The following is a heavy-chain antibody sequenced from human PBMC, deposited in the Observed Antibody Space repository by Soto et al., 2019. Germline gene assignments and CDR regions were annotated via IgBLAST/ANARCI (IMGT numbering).Heavy chain of an antibody. CDR1: GFTFSSYW. CDR2: IKQDGSEK. Sequence: LSLSCAASGFTFSSYWMSGVRQAPGKGLEWVANIKQDGSEKYYVDSVKGRFTISRDNAKNSLYLQMNSLRAEDTAVYYCAREITSSFDWLLPRPGASDIWCEAIMVTV. J-gene: IGHJ3*02. V-gene: IGHV3-7*03. CDR3: AREITSSFDWLLPRPGASDI. D-gene: IGHD3-9*01.